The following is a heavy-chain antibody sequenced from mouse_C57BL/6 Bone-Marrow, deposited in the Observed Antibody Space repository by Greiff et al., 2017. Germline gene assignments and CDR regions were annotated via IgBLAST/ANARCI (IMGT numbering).Heavy chain of an antibody. CDR2: IDPENGDT. D-gene: IGHD1-1*01. CDR3: TTPYGSSYGWFAD. CDR1: GFNIKDDY. V-gene: IGHV14-4*01. Sequence: LQESGAELVRPGASVKLSCTASGFNIKDDYMHWVKQRPEQGLEWIGWIDPENGDTEYASKFQGKATITADTSSNTAYLQLSSLTSEDTAVYYCTTPYGSSYGWFADWGQGTLVTVSA. J-gene: IGHJ3*01.